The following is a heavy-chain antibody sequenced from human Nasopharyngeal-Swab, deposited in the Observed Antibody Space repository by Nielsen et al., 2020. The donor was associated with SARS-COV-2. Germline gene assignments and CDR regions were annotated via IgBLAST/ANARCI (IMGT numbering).Heavy chain of an antibody. CDR1: GGSINSSY. CDR2: IYYTGST. V-gene: IGHV4-59*01. Sequence: SETLSLTCTVSGGSINSSYWTWIRQSPGKGLEWIGYIYYTGSTNSNPSLKTRVSISVDTSRNQFSLRLSSVTAADTAVYYCARSVSDYTNNDRFDYFDPWGQGSLVTVSS. J-gene: IGHJ5*02. CDR3: ARSVSDYTNNDRFDYFDP. D-gene: IGHD4-11*01.